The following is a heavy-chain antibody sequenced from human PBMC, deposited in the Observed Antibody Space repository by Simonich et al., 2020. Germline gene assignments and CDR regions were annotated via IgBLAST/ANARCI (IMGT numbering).Heavy chain of an antibody. Sequence: QVQLQQWGAGLLKPSETLSLTCAVYGGSFSGYYWSWIRQPPWKGLEWIGEINHSGSTNYNPSLKSRVTISVDTSKNQFSLKLSSVTAADTAVYYCARGLRVAAAGTAFQHWGQGTLVTVSS. J-gene: IGHJ1*01. CDR3: ARGLRVAAAGTAFQH. D-gene: IGHD6-13*01. CDR2: INHSGST. V-gene: IGHV4-34*01. CDR1: GGSFSGYY.